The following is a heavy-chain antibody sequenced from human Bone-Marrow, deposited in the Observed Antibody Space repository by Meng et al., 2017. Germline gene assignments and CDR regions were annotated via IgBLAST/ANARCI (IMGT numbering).Heavy chain of an antibody. CDR2: INHSGNT. J-gene: IGHJ4*02. D-gene: IGHD3-22*01. CDR1: CGAFGGYY. V-gene: IGHV4-34*01. CDR3: ARDNTKIGSFDY. Sequence: VQFRMCGAELLKPAGALSLTCAVYCGAFGGYYWSWIRQPPGKGLEWIGEINHSGNTNYNPSLKSRVTISVDTSKNQFSLKLSTVTAADTAVYYCARDNTKIGSFDYWGQGTLVTVSS.